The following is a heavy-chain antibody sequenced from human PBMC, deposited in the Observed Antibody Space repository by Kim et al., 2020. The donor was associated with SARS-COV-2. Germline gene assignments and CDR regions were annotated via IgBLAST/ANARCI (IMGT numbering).Heavy chain of an antibody. J-gene: IGHJ4*02. D-gene: IGHD6-13*01. V-gene: IGHV3-23*01. CDR3: ARPRGSTWDRLHYDS. Sequence: ADSGRGHFTISRENSKNTVCLQMNNLRADDTAVYYCARPRGSTWDRLHYDSWGQGTLVTVSS.